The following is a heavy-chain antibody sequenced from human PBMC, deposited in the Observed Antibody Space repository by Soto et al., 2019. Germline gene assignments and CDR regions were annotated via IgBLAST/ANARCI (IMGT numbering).Heavy chain of an antibody. CDR2: IYHSGST. J-gene: IGHJ6*02. CDR1: GYSISSGYY. D-gene: IGHD1-26*01. V-gene: IGHV4-38-2*02. Sequence: SETLSLTCTVSGYSISSGYYWGWIRQPPGKGLEWIGSIYHSGSTYYNPSLKSRVTISVDTSKNQFSLKLSSVTAADTAVYYCARGVLGREYGMDVWGQGTTVTVSS. CDR3: ARGVLGREYGMDV.